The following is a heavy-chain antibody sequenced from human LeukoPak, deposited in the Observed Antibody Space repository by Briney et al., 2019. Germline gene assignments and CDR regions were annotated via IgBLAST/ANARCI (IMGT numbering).Heavy chain of an antibody. D-gene: IGHD6-13*01. V-gene: IGHV1-69*13. CDR1: GYTFTSYY. Sequence: ASVKVSCKASGYTFTSYYMHWVRQAPGQRPEWMGDIIPIFGTTIYSQKFQGRVIFTADESTSTAYMELHNLRSEDTAVFYCARAKAGYSNAWTYWGQGTLVTVSS. J-gene: IGHJ1*01. CDR2: IIPIFGTT. CDR3: ARAKAGYSNAWTY.